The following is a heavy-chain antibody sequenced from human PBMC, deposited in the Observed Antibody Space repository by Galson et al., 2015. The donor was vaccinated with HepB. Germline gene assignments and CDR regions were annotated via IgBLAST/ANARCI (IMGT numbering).Heavy chain of an antibody. V-gene: IGHV1-46*01. Sequence: SVKVSCKASGYTFTNYYIHWVRQAPGQWLEWMGVLNPGDGATTYAQNFQGRVSMTRDTSTTTVYMELSSLRSEDTAVYYCARGAILVGTTMIDFWGQGTLVTVSS. D-gene: IGHD1-26*01. CDR2: LNPGDGAT. CDR3: ARGAILVGTTMIDF. J-gene: IGHJ4*02. CDR1: GYTFTNYY.